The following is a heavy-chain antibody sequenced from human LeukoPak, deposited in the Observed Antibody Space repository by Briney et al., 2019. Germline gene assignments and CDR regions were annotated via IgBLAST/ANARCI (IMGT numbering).Heavy chain of an antibody. Sequence: ASVKVSCKASGYTFTSYGISWVRQAPRQGLEWMGWISAYNGNTNYAQKLQGRVTMTTDTSTSTAYMELRSLRSDDTAVYYCASNHYDSSGHYWPYDAFDIWGQGTMVTVSS. CDR3: ASNHYDSSGHYWPYDAFDI. CDR2: ISAYNGNT. J-gene: IGHJ3*02. CDR1: GYTFTSYG. D-gene: IGHD3-22*01. V-gene: IGHV1-18*01.